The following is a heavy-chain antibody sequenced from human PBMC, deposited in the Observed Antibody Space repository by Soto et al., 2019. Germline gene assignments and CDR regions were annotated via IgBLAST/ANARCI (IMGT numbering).Heavy chain of an antibody. V-gene: IGHV1-18*01. CDR2: ISAYNGNT. J-gene: IGHJ4*02. CDR1: GYTFTSYG. CDR3: ARDVAAYSSGWPSDGYGYFDY. D-gene: IGHD6-19*01. Sequence: ASVKVSCKSSGYTFTSYGISWVRQAPGQGLEWMGWISAYNGNTNYAQKLQGRVTMTTDTSTSTAYMELRSLRSDDTAVYYCARDVAAYSSGWPSDGYGYFDYWGQGTLVTVSS.